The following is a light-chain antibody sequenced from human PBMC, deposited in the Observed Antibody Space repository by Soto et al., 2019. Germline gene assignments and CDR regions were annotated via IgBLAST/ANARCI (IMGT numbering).Light chain of an antibody. CDR1: QTVTSRY. V-gene: IGKV3-20*01. CDR2: AAF. J-gene: IGKJ5*01. CDR3: QQYGSSAIT. Sequence: EIILTQSPGTLSLSPGERATLSCRARQTVTSRYLAWYQQKPGQAPRLLIYAAFNRATGIPDRFSGSGFGTDFTLTISRLEPEDFAVYYCQQYGSSAITFGQGTRLEMK.